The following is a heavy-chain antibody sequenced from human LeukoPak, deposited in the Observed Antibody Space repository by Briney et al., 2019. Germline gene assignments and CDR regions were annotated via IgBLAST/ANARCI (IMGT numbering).Heavy chain of an antibody. Sequence: GGSLRLSCAASGFTFSSYSMNWVRQAPGKGLEWVSSISSSSSYIYYADSVKGRFTISRDNAKNSLYLQMNSLRAEDTAVYYCARDWAEMATITLDAFDIWGQGTMVTVSS. CDR1: GFTFSSYS. J-gene: IGHJ3*02. V-gene: IGHV3-21*01. D-gene: IGHD5-24*01. CDR2: ISSSSSYI. CDR3: ARDWAEMATITLDAFDI.